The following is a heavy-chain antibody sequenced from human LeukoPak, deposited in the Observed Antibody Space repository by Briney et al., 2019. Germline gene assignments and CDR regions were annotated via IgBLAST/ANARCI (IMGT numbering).Heavy chain of an antibody. V-gene: IGHV3-21*01. CDR3: ASDRWELTFYY. CDR2: ISSSSSYI. D-gene: IGHD4-23*01. J-gene: IGHJ4*02. Sequence: GGSLRLSCAASGFTFSSYSMNWVRQAPGQGLERVSSISSSSSYIYYADSVKGRFTISRDNAKNSLYLQLNSLRVEGPALYYCASDRWELTFYYWGQGTQVSVSS. CDR1: GFTFSSYS.